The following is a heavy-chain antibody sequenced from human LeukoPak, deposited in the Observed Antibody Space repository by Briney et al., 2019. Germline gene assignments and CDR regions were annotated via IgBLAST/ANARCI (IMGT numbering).Heavy chain of an antibody. J-gene: IGHJ1*01. D-gene: IGHD3-22*01. V-gene: IGHV3-23*01. CDR3: AGRTVTPYYHDSSGFHLQY. CDR1: GFTFSSYS. Sequence: TGGSLRLSCAASGFTFSSYSMNWVRQAPGKGLEWVSSISGVGGSTYYADSVKGRVTISRDNSKNTLYLQINSLRAEATAVYYCAGRTVTPYYHDSSGFHLQYWGQGTLVTVSS. CDR2: ISGVGGST.